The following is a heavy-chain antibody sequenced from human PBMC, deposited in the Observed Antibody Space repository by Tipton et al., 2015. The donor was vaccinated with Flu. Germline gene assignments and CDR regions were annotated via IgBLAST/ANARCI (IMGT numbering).Heavy chain of an antibody. CDR3: TRRLVED. V-gene: IGHV3-7*01. J-gene: IGHJ4*02. Sequence: GSLRLSCVASGFIFSDYWMAWVRQAPGKGLEWVANINYDGSTIYYVDSVKGRFTISRDNAKTSVFLQMNNLRAEDTAVYYCTRRLVEDWGQGTHVTVSS. CDR1: GFIFSDYW. CDR2: INYDGSTI.